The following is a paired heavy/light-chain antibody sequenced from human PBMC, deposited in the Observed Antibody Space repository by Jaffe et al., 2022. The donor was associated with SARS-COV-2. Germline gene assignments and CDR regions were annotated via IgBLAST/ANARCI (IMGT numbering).Heavy chain of an antibody. CDR1: GFTLSNYR. D-gene: IGHD6-19*01. J-gene: IGHJ4*02. Sequence: EVQLVESGGGLVQPGGSLRLSCAASGFTLSNYRMNWVRQTPGKGLEWIAYISSRSTTIYYADYAKGRFTISRDNAKNSLYLQMNSLRDDDTAMYYCAAENLAVPGPLDYWGQGTLVTVSS. CDR2: ISSRSTTI. CDR3: AAENLAVPGPLDY. V-gene: IGHV3-48*02.
Light chain of an antibody. CDR2: LNSDGSH. J-gene: IGLJ3*02. V-gene: IGLV4-69*01. CDR1: SGYSDYA. CDR3: QTWGAGRV. Sequence: QLVLTQSPSASASLGASVKLTCTLSSGYSDYAIAWHQQQPEKGPRFLMTLNSDGSHTKGGGIPDRFSGSSSGAERYLTISSLQSEDEADYYCQTWGAGRVFGGGTKLTVL.